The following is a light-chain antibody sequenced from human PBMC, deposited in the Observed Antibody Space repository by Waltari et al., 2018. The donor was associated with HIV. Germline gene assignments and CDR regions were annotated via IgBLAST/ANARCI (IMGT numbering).Light chain of an antibody. CDR2: WAS. CDR1: RTVLYDSNNQNY. CDR3: QQYYSLPPT. V-gene: IGKV4-1*01. J-gene: IGKJ4*01. Sequence: DLVMTHSPDSLAVPLGERATINCRSSRTVLYDSNNQNYLAWYQQKPGQPPRVLIYWASTRAVGVPDRFSGSGSGTDFSLTISGLQADDVALYYCQQYYSLPPTFGGGTRVEI.